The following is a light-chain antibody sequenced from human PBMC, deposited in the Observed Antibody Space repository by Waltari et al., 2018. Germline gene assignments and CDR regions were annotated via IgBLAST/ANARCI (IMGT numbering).Light chain of an antibody. V-gene: IGKV1-9*01. CDR2: AAS. CDR3: QESVSTPKGT. J-gene: IGKJ3*01. CDR1: QGISRY. Sequence: DIQLTQSPSFLSASVVDRVTISCRASQGISRYLAWYLQKPGKAPTLLTYAASTLQSGVPSRFGGSGSGTEFTLTISSLQPEDFATYYCQESVSTPKGTFGPGTKVEIK.